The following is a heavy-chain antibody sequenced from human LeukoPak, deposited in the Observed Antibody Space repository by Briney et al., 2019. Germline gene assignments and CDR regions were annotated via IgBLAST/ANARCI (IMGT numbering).Heavy chain of an antibody. CDR1: GYTFTGYY. Sequence: ASVKVSCKASGYTFTGYYMHWVRQAPGQGLEWMGRINPNSGGTNYAQKFQGRITLTRDTSTSTVYMELNSLRYEDTAVYYCARGAQFGDKGSFDYWGQGTLVTVSS. D-gene: IGHD4-17*01. V-gene: IGHV1-2*06. CDR2: INPNSGGT. J-gene: IGHJ4*02. CDR3: ARGAQFGDKGSFDY.